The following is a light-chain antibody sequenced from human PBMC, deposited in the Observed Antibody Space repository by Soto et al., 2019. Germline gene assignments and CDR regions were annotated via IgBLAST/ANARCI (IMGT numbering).Light chain of an antibody. Sequence: EIVLTQSPGLLSSSPGETAILSCRASQSISAKHLAWYQQKPGQAPRLLIYGASNRATGIPDRFSGSGSGTDFTLTISRLEPEDFAVYYCQQYDSSPRTFGQGTKVEIK. V-gene: IGKV3-20*01. J-gene: IGKJ1*01. CDR1: QSISAKH. CDR3: QQYDSSPRT. CDR2: GAS.